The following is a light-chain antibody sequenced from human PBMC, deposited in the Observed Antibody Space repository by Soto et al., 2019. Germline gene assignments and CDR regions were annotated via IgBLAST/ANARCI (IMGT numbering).Light chain of an antibody. V-gene: IGLV2-8*01. J-gene: IGLJ2*01. Sequence: QSVLTQPPSASGSPGQSVTISCTGTSSDIGAYNYVSWYQQHPGKAPKLMIYEVTKRPSGVPDRFSGSKSGNTASLIVSGLQAEDEADYYCTSHAGSINLVFGGGTKLTVL. CDR3: TSHAGSINLV. CDR1: SSDIGAYNY. CDR2: EVT.